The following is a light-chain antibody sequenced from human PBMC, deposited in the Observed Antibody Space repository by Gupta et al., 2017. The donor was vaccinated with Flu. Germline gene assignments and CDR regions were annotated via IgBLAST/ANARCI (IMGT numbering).Light chain of an antibody. CDR2: DAS. J-gene: IGKJ1*01. CDR1: QSVSSY. V-gene: IGKV3-11*01. Sequence: EIVLTQSPATLSLSTGERATLSCRASQSVSSYLAWYQQKPGQAPRLLIYDASNRATGIPARFSGSGSGTDFTLTISSLEPEDFAVYYCQQRSNWPGTFGQGTKVEIK. CDR3: QQRSNWPGT.